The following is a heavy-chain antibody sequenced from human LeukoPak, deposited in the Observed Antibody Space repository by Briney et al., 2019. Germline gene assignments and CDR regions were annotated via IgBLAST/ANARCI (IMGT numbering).Heavy chain of an antibody. Sequence: SETLSLTRTVSGGSISSYYWSWIRQPAGKGLEWIGRIYTSGSTNYNPSLKSRVTMSVDTSKNQFSLKLSSVTAPDTAVYYCASWPFYYGKSGYDYWGQGTLVTVSS. D-gene: IGHD3-22*01. CDR2: IYTSGST. V-gene: IGHV4-4*07. CDR3: ASWPFYYGKSGYDY. CDR1: GGSISSYY. J-gene: IGHJ4*02.